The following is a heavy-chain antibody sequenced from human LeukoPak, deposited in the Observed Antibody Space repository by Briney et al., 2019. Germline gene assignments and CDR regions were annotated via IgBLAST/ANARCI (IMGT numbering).Heavy chain of an antibody. CDR3: ARGPEDYYYGMDV. CDR2: TYYRSKWYN. CDR1: GDSVSSNSAA. V-gene: IGHV6-1*01. Sequence: SQTLSLTCAISGDSVSSNSAAWNWIRQSPSSGLEWLGRTYYRSKWYNDYAVSVKSRITINPDTSKNQFSLQLNSVTPEDTAVYYCARGPEDYYYGMDVWGQGTTVTVSS. J-gene: IGHJ6*02.